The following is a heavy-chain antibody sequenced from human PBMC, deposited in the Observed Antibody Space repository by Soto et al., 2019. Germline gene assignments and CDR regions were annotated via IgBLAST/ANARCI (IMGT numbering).Heavy chain of an antibody. Sequence: EVQLVESGGGLVKPGGSLRLSCAASGFTFSNYSMNWVRQAPGKGLEWLSSISTSIRYIYYADSLKGRFTISRDNAKNSLYLQMNSLRAEDTAVYYCARDLHDYVSFRFDPWGQGTLVTVSS. J-gene: IGHJ5*02. CDR3: ARDLHDYVSFRFDP. CDR1: GFTFSNYS. D-gene: IGHD3-16*01. V-gene: IGHV3-21*01. CDR2: ISTSIRYI.